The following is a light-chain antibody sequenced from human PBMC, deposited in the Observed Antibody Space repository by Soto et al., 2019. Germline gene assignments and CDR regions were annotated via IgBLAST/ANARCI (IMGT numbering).Light chain of an antibody. CDR1: SSNIGAGYD. CDR3: QSYDSSLSGSVV. Sequence: QSVLTQPPSVSGAPGQRVTISCTGSSSNIGAGYDVHWYQQLPGTAPKLLIYGNSNRPSGVPDRFSGSKSGTSASLAITGLQDEDEADYYCQSYDSSLSGSVVFGRGTKVTVL. CDR2: GNS. J-gene: IGLJ2*01. V-gene: IGLV1-40*01.